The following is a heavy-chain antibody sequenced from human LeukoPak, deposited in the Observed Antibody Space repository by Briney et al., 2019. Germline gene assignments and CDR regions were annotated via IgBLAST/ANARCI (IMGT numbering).Heavy chain of an antibody. D-gene: IGHD3-22*01. J-gene: IGHJ3*01. Sequence: SVKVSCKASGGTFNTYSISWVRQAPGQGLEWMGSIIPMFAATDYAQKFQGRVTITTDESTTTAYMELSSLRSEDTAVYFCARDDPFYYNISGGDLTWGQGTMVTIPS. CDR2: IIPMFAAT. CDR3: ARDDPFYYNISGGDLT. V-gene: IGHV1-69*05. CDR1: GGTFNTYS.